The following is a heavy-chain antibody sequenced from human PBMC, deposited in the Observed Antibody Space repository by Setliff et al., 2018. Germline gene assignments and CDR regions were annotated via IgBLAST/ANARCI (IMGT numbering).Heavy chain of an antibody. CDR1: GDSISSRTHY. V-gene: IGHV4-61*09. CDR3: ARVSGFQYMDV. CDR2: VYTSWST. Sequence: SETLSLTCTVSGDSISSRTHYWSRIRQPAGKGLEWIGQVYTSWSTNYNPSLKSRVTISLDTSKNQFSLNLSSLTAADTAVYYCARVSGFQYMDVWGKGTTVTAP. D-gene: IGHD3-3*01. J-gene: IGHJ6*03.